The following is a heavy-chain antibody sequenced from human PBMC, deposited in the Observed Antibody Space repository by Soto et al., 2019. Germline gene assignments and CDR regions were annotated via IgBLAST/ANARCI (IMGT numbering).Heavy chain of an antibody. CDR1: GYTFTSYS. D-gene: IGHD1-7*01. V-gene: IGHV1-3*04. J-gene: IGHJ5*02. CDR3: ARDPIWTYTWNYARLNYLDP. CDR2: INTDNGDA. Sequence: GASVKVSCKASGYTFTSYSIHWVRQAPGQGLEWIGWINTDNGDAKYSQKFQGRVTVTRDTSATTAYMEVSSLRSEDTAVYYCARDPIWTYTWNYARLNYLDPWGQGTLVTVSS.